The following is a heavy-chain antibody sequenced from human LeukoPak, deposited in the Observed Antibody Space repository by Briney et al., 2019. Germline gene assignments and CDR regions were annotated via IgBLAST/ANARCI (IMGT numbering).Heavy chain of an antibody. V-gene: IGHV3-73*01. CDR2: IRSKADNYAT. CDR1: GFTFSGSP. J-gene: IGHJ5*02. CDR3: TQSNH. Sequence: GGSLRLSCAASGFTFSGSPILWVRQASGKGLEWVGRIRSKADNYATAYAASVQGRCAISRDDSKSTAYLQLNSLKTEDTAVYYCTQSNHWGQGALVTVSS.